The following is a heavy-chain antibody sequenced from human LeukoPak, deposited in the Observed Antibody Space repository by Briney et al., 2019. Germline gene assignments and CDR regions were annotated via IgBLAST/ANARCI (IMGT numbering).Heavy chain of an antibody. V-gene: IGHV4-30-2*01. J-gene: IGHJ3*02. CDR3: ARGLLEWRFFDI. CDR1: GGSISSGGYY. CDR2: IYHSGST. D-gene: IGHD3-3*01. Sequence: PSETLSLTCTVSGGSISSGGYYWSWIRQPPGKGLEWIGYIYHSGSTYYNPSLKSRVTIPVDRSKNQFSLKLSSVTAADTAVYYCARGLLEWRFFDIWGQGTMVTVSS.